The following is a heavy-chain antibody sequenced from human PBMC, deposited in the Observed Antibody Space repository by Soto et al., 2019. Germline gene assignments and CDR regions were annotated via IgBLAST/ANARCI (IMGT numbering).Heavy chain of an antibody. Sequence: GGSLRLSCSASGFTFSNYAMSWVRQAPGKGLEWVSSISGSTFSIYYADSVKGRFTISRDTSKNTLFLQMTSLRADDTAVYYCARGSSGYSYWGRGALVTVSS. D-gene: IGHD3-22*01. CDR2: ISGSTFSI. V-gene: IGHV3-23*01. CDR1: GFTFSNYA. J-gene: IGHJ4*02. CDR3: ARGSSGYSY.